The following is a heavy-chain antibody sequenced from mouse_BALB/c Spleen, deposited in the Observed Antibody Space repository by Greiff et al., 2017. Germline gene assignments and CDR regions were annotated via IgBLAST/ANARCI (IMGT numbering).Heavy chain of an antibody. D-gene: IGHD1-1*01. V-gene: IGHV5-12-1*01. Sequence: DVQLVESGGGLVKPGGSLKLSCAASGFAFSSYDMSWVRQTPEKRLEWVAYISSGGGSTYYPDTVKGRFTISRDNAKNTLYLQMSSLKSEDTAMYYCARGKGITPFAYWGQGTLVTVSA. J-gene: IGHJ3*01. CDR3: ARGKGITPFAY. CDR1: GFAFSSYD. CDR2: ISSGGGST.